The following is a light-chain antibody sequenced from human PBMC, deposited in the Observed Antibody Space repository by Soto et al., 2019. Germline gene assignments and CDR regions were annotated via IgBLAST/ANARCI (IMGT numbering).Light chain of an antibody. J-gene: IGKJ5*01. CDR2: GAS. CDR3: QQYGSSPS. Sequence: ESVLTQSSGTLVLCPRERDTPSCRGSQSVSSSYLAWYQQKPGQAPRLLIYGASSRATGIPDRFSGSGSGTDFTLTISRLEPEDFAVYYCQQYGSSPSFGQGTRLEIK. CDR1: QSVSSSY. V-gene: IGKV3-20*01.